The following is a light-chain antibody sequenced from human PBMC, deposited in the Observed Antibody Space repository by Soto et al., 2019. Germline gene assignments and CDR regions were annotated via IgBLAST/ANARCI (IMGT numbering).Light chain of an antibody. Sequence: DIQMTQSPSTLSASVGDRVTITCRASQSISSWLAWYQQKPGKAPKILIYKASSLESGVPSRFSGSGSGTEFTLTISSLKNDDFATYYCQQYNSYTWTFGQGTKVDIK. CDR2: KAS. CDR1: QSISSW. J-gene: IGKJ1*01. V-gene: IGKV1-5*03. CDR3: QQYNSYTWT.